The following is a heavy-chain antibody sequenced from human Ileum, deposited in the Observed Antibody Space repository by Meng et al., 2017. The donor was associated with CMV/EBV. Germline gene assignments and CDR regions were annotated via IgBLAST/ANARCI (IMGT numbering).Heavy chain of an antibody. Sequence: SLPCAVYGVSFRGYYWSWIRHHPGKGLEWIGEINHSGITNYSPSLKSRVTISVDTSKNQFSLKLSSVTAADTAVYYCTRGSQLPLLIYWGQGTLVTVSS. CDR3: TRGSQLPLLIY. V-gene: IGHV4-34*01. D-gene: IGHD1-1*01. CDR1: GVSFRGYY. CDR2: INHSGIT. J-gene: IGHJ4*02.